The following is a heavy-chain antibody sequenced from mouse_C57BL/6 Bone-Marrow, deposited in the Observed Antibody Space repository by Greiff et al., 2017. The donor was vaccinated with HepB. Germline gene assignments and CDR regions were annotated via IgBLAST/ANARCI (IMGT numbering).Heavy chain of an antibody. Sequence: VKLQQPGAELVRPGTSVKLSCKASGYTFTSYWMHWVKQRPGQGLEWIGVIDPSDSYTNYNQKFKGKATLTVDTSSSTAYMQLSSLTSEDSAVYYCVNSYWGQGTLVTVSA. CDR1: GYTFTSYW. CDR3: VNSY. V-gene: IGHV1-59*01. CDR2: IDPSDSYT. J-gene: IGHJ3*01.